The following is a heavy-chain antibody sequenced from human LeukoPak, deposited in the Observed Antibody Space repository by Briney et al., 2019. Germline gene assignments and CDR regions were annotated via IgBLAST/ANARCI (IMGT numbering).Heavy chain of an antibody. CDR1: GGSISSYY. CDR3: ATDIVDRLAFDI. CDR2: IYTSGST. D-gene: IGHD5-12*01. Sequence: PSETLSLTCTVSGGSISSYYWSWIRQPAGKGLEWIGRIYTSGSTNYNPSLKSRVTMSVDTSKNQFSLKLSSVTAADTAVYCCATDIVDRLAFDIWGQGTMVTVSS. J-gene: IGHJ3*02. V-gene: IGHV4-4*07.